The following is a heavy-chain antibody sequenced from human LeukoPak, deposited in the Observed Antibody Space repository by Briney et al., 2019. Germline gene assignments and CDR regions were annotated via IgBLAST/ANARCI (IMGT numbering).Heavy chain of an antibody. CDR1: GGTFSSYA. Sequence: GASVKVSCKASGGTFSSYAISWVRQAPGQGLEWMGGIIPIFGTANYAQKFQGRVTITADTSTSTAYMELRSLRSDDTAVYYCARDPPHHNSGYDSLWDYYYMDVWGKGTTVTVSS. D-gene: IGHD5-12*01. V-gene: IGHV1-69*06. J-gene: IGHJ6*03. CDR2: IIPIFGTA. CDR3: ARDPPHHNSGYDSLWDYYYMDV.